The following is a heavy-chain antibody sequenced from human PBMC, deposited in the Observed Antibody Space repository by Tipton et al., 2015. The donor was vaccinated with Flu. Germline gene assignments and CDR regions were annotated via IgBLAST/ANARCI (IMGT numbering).Heavy chain of an antibody. D-gene: IGHD6-13*01. CDR2: IWYDGSNK. V-gene: IGHV3-33*01. CDR1: GFIFSTYG. J-gene: IGHJ6*02. CDR3: ARGPLPDSNWYNGMDV. Sequence: SLRLSCAASGFIFSTYGMHWVRQAPGKGLEWVAVIWYDGSNKYYADSVKGRFTISRDNSKNTVYLQMNSLRAGDTAVYYCARGPLPDSNWYNGMDVWGQGTTVTVSS.